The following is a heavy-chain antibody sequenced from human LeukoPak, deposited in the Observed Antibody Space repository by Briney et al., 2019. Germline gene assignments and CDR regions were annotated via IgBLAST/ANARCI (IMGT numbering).Heavy chain of an antibody. CDR1: GFTFSSYA. CDR3: ARDKRYGSGSYYNYFDY. J-gene: IGHJ4*02. Sequence: GGSLRLSCAASGFTFSSYAMHWVRQAPGKGLEYVSAISSNGGSTYYANSVKGRFTISRDNSKNTLYLQMGSLRAEDMAVYYCARDKRYGSGSYYNYFDYWGQGTLVTVSS. D-gene: IGHD3-10*01. V-gene: IGHV3-64*01. CDR2: ISSNGGST.